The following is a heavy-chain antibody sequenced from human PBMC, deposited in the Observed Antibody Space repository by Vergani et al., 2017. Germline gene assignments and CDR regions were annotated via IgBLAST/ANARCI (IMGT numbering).Heavy chain of an antibody. J-gene: IGHJ4*02. CDR1: GYSFSSYW. CDR3: ARVDNSDIAAAGTLDC. Sequence: EVQLVQCGAEVKKPGESLRISCKGSGYSFSSYWIRWVRQLPGKGLEWMGRIDPRDSYTNYSPSFQGHVTIPADKSISTAYLQWSSLKASDTAMYYCARVDNSDIAAAGTLDCWGQGRLVTVSS. D-gene: IGHD6-13*01. CDR2: IDPRDSYT. V-gene: IGHV5-10-1*01.